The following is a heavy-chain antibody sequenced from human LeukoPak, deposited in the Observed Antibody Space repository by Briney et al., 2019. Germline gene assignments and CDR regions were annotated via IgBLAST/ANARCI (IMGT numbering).Heavy chain of an antibody. J-gene: IGHJ4*02. V-gene: IGHV3-11*03. Sequence: GGSLRLSCAASGFTFSDYYMSWVRQAPGKGLEWVSYISSTSSYTNYADSVKGRFTISRDNANNSLYLQMNSLRAEDTAVYYCARYYYDSSAYDYFGYWGQGTLVTVSS. CDR2: ISSTSSYT. D-gene: IGHD3-22*01. CDR3: ARYYYDSSAYDYFGY. CDR1: GFTFSDYY.